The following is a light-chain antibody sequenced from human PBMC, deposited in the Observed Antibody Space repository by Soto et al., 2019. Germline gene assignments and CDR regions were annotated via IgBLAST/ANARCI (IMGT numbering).Light chain of an antibody. J-gene: IGKJ3*01. CDR1: QSLSSSY. CDR2: DAS. Sequence: EIVLTQSPATLSLSPGERATLSCGASQSLSSSYLAWYQQKPGLAPRLLIHDASSRATGIPDRFRGSGSGTDFTLTISRLEPEDFAVYYCQHYGTAPQFTSGPGTKV. V-gene: IGKV3D-20*01. CDR3: QHYGTAPQFT.